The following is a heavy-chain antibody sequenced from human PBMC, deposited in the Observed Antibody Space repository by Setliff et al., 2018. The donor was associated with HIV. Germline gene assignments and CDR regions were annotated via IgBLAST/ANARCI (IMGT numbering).Heavy chain of an antibody. CDR1: GGSFSGYF. Sequence: ASETLSLTCAVYGGSFSGYFWSWIRQPPGKGLEWIGEINHDRTTNYNPSLKSRVTIPVDTSKNQFSLTLNSVTAADTAVYYCARGSRQLTIFGVVFKTNYYFMDVWGKGTAVTVSS. CDR3: ARGSRQLTIFGVVFKTNYYFMDV. J-gene: IGHJ6*03. CDR2: INHDRTT. V-gene: IGHV4-34*01. D-gene: IGHD3-3*01.